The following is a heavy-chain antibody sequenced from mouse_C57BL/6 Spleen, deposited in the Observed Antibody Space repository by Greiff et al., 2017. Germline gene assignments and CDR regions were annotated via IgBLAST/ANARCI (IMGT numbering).Heavy chain of an antibody. Sequence: EVKLMESGGGLVKPGGSLKLSCAASGFTFSSYAMSWVRQTPEKRLEWVATISDGGSYTYYPDNVKGRFTISRDNAKINLYLQMSHLKSEDTAMYYCARDASSGSLYFDYWGQGTTLTVSS. V-gene: IGHV5-4*01. D-gene: IGHD3-2*02. J-gene: IGHJ2*01. CDR1: GFTFSSYA. CDR2: ISDGGSYT. CDR3: ARDASSGSLYFDY.